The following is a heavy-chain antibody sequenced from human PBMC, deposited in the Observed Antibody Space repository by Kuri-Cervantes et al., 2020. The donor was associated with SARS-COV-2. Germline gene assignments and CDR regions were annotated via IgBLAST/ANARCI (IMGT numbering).Heavy chain of an antibody. CDR3: ARDPYITMIVVVTAHHDAFDI. J-gene: IGHJ3*02. D-gene: IGHD3-22*01. Sequence: GESLKISCAASGFTFSSYSMNWVRQAPGKGLEWVSSISSSSSYIYYADSVKGRFTISRDNAKNSLHLQMNSLRAEDTAVYYCARDPYITMIVVVTAHHDAFDIWGQGTMVTVSS. CDR1: GFTFSSYS. V-gene: IGHV3-21*01. CDR2: ISSSSSYI.